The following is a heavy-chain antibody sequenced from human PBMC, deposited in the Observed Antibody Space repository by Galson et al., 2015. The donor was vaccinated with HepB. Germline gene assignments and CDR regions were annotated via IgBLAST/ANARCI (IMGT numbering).Heavy chain of an antibody. Sequence: SVKVSCKASGYTFTSYGISWVRQAPGQGLEWMGWISAYNGNTNYAQKLQGRVTMTTDTSTSTAYMELRSLRSDDTAVYYCARDDYGDYPADAFDIWGQGTMVTVSS. D-gene: IGHD4-17*01. CDR2: ISAYNGNT. V-gene: IGHV1-18*01. CDR1: GYTFTSYG. CDR3: ARDDYGDYPADAFDI. J-gene: IGHJ3*02.